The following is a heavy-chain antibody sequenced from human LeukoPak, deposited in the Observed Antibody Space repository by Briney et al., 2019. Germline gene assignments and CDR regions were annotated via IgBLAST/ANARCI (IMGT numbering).Heavy chain of an antibody. D-gene: IGHD3-22*01. CDR1: GLTVSSNC. J-gene: IGHJ4*02. V-gene: IGHV3-53*01. Sequence: GGSLRLSCAASGLTVSSNCMSWVRQAPGKGLEWVSFIYSGGNTYYADSVKGRFTISRDNSKNTVHPQMNSLRAEDTAMYYCARRAGDYSHPYDYWGQGTLVTVSS. CDR3: ARRAGDYSHPYDY. CDR2: IYSGGNT.